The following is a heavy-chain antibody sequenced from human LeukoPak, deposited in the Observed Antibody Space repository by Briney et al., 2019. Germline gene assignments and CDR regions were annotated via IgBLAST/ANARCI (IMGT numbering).Heavy chain of an antibody. D-gene: IGHD5-12*01. Sequence: GASVKVSCKASGYTFTSYYMHWVRQAPGQGLEWMGIINPSGGSTSYAQKFQGRVTMTRDMSTSTVYMELSSLRSEDTAVYYCARDGQDSGYDRPIDYWGQGTLVTVSS. V-gene: IGHV1-46*01. J-gene: IGHJ4*02. CDR3: ARDGQDSGYDRPIDY. CDR2: INPSGGST. CDR1: GYTFTSYY.